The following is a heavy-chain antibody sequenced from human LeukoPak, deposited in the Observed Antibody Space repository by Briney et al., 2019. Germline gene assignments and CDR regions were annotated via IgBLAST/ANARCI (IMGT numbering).Heavy chain of an antibody. CDR3: ARVPYRAQWLVN. D-gene: IGHD6-19*01. J-gene: IGHJ4*02. V-gene: IGHV4-59*01. Sequence: PSETLSLTCTVSGGSISSYYWSWIRQPPGKGLEWIGYIYYSGSTNYNPSLKSRVTISVDTSKNQFSLKLSSVTAADTAVYYCARVPYRAQWLVNWGQGTLVTVSS. CDR1: GGSISSYY. CDR2: IYYSGST.